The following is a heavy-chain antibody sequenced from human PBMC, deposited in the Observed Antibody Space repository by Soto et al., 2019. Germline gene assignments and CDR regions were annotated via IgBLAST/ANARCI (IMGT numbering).Heavy chain of an antibody. V-gene: IGHV3-30*18. CDR2: ISYDGSNK. Sequence: QVQLVESGGGVVQPGRSLRLSCAASGFTFSSYGMHWVRQAPGKGLEWVAVISYDGSNKYYADSVKGRFTISRDNSKNTLYLQMNSLRAEDTAVYYCAKDLLDHGDYWGQGTLVTVSS. CDR3: AKDLLDHGDY. J-gene: IGHJ4*02. D-gene: IGHD3-3*01. CDR1: GFTFSSYG.